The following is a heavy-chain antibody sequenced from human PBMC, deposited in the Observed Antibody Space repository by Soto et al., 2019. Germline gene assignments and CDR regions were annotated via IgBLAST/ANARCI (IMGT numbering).Heavy chain of an antibody. CDR2: VSGGGDHT. CDR1: GFTFSTYA. Sequence: EVQLLQSGGGLVQPGGSLRLSCAASGFTFSTYAMAWVRQPPGKGLEWVSTVSGGGDHTYYADSVKGRSTISRDASTNNLYLQMDSLRVEDTAVYYCAKSGFADLDYWGQGALVTVSS. D-gene: IGHD1-26*01. J-gene: IGHJ1*01. CDR3: AKSGFADLDY. V-gene: IGHV3-23*01.